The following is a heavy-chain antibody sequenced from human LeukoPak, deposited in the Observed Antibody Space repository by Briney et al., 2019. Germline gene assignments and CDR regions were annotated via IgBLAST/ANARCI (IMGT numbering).Heavy chain of an antibody. CDR3: ARAGYSDNDYRNYFDY. V-gene: IGHV3-30-3*01. J-gene: IGHJ4*02. CDR2: ISYDGSNK. Sequence: PGGSLRLSCAASGFTFSSYAMHWVRQAPGKGLEWVAVISYDGSNKCYADSVKGRFTISRDNSKNTLYLQMNSLRAEDTAVYYCARAGYSDNDYRNYFDYWGQGTLVTVSS. CDR1: GFTFSSYA. D-gene: IGHD5-12*01.